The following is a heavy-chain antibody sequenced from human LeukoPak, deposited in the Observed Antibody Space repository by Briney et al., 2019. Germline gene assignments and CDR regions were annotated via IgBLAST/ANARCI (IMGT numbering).Heavy chain of an antibody. CDR3: TTGGGLYYDFWSGYQHIDY. V-gene: IGHV3-15*01. CDR1: GFIFSNAW. Sequence: PGGSLRLSCAASGFIFSNAWMTWVRQAPGKGLEWVGRIKSNTDGGTTDYAAPVTARFTISRGDSKNTLYLQMNSLKTEDTAVYYCTTGGGLYYDFWSGYQHIDYWGQGILITVSS. J-gene: IGHJ4*02. D-gene: IGHD3-3*01. CDR2: IKSNTDGGTT.